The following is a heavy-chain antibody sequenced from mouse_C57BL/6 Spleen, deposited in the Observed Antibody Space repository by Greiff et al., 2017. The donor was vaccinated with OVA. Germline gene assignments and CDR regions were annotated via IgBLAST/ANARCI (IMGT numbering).Heavy chain of an antibody. CDR3: ARALRAVVDY. Sequence: EVQVVESGGGLVKPGGSLKLSCAASGFTFSDYGMHWVRQAPEKGLEWVAYISSGSSTLYYADTVKGRFTISRDNAKNTLFLQMTSLRSDDTAMYYCARALRAVVDYWGQGTTLTVSS. J-gene: IGHJ2*01. D-gene: IGHD1-1*01. V-gene: IGHV5-17*01. CDR1: GFTFSDYG. CDR2: ISSGSSTL.